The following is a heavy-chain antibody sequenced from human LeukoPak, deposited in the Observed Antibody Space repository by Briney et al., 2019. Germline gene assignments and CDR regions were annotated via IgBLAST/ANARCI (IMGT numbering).Heavy chain of an antibody. D-gene: IGHD2-2*01. CDR3: ARGYCSSTSCSPNWFDP. Sequence: ASVKVSCKASGYTFTGYYMHWVRQAPGQGLEWMGWINPNSGGTNYAQKFQGRVTMTRDTSISTAYMELSRLRSDDTAVYYCARGYCSSTSCSPNWFDPWGQGTLVTVSS. J-gene: IGHJ5*02. CDR1: GYTFTGYY. CDR2: INPNSGGT. V-gene: IGHV1-2*02.